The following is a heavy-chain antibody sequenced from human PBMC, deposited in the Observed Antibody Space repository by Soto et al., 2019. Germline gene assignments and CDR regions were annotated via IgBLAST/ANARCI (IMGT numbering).Heavy chain of an antibody. CDR1: GGTFSSYT. J-gene: IGHJ3*02. Sequence: SVKVSCKASGGTFSSYTISWVRQAPGQGLEWMGRIIPILGIANYAQKFQGRVTITADKSTSTAYMELSSLRSEDTAVYYCARVEGYCSSTSCPRGAFDIWGQGTMVPVSS. D-gene: IGHD2-2*01. V-gene: IGHV1-69*02. CDR2: IIPILGIA. CDR3: ARVEGYCSSTSCPRGAFDI.